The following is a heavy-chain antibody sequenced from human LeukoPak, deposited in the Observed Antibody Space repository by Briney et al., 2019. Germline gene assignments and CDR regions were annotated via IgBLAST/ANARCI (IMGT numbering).Heavy chain of an antibody. Sequence: SQTLSLTCAVSGGSISSGGYSWRWIRQPPGKGLEWIGYIYHSGSTYYNPSLKSRVTISVDRSKNQFSLKLSSVTAADTAVYYCARDEYYDSSGYYVRPYWGQGTLVTVSS. CDR1: GGSISSGGYS. CDR2: IYHSGST. J-gene: IGHJ4*02. V-gene: IGHV4-30-2*01. D-gene: IGHD3-22*01. CDR3: ARDEYYDSSGYYVRPY.